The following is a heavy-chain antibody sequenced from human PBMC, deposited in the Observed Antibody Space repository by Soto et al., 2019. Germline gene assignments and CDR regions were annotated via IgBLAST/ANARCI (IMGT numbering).Heavy chain of an antibody. V-gene: IGHV3-11*05. J-gene: IGHJ4*02. CDR3: ARVAPPQDY. Sequence: TDSVKGRFTISRDNAKNSLYLQMNSLTAYDTAVYYCARVAPPQDYWGQGTSVTVSS.